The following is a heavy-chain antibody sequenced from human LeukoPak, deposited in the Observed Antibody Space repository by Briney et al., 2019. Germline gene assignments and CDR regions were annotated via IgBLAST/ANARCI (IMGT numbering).Heavy chain of an antibody. CDR1: GFSFSSYG. Sequence: PGGSLRLSCVASGFSFSSYGMHWVRRAPGKGLEWMTFIRFDGSEKYYADSVKGRFTISRDNAKNSLYLQMNSLRAEDTAVYYCARDSRDGYVPRDWGQGTLVTVSS. D-gene: IGHD5-24*01. CDR3: ARDSRDGYVPRD. J-gene: IGHJ4*02. V-gene: IGHV3-30*02. CDR2: IRFDGSEK.